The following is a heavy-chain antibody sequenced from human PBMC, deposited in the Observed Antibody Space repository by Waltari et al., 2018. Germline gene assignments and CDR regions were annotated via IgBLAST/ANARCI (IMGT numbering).Heavy chain of an antibody. CDR1: GGSFSGYY. CDR3: ARFPIMITFGGVIVDDY. Sequence: QVQLQQWGAGLLKPSETLSLTCAVYGGSFSGYYWSWIRQPPGKGLEWIWEINHSGSTNYNPSPKIRVTISVDTSKNQFSLNLSSVTASDTAVYYCARFPIMITFGGVIVDDYWGQGTLVTVSS. J-gene: IGHJ4*02. V-gene: IGHV4-34*01. D-gene: IGHD3-16*02. CDR2: INHSGST.